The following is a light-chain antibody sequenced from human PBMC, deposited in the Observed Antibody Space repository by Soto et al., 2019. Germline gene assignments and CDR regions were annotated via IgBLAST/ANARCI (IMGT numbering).Light chain of an antibody. CDR3: HQSNSFPIT. CDR2: KAS. CDR1: QSISIW. J-gene: IGKJ5*01. V-gene: IGKV1D-12*01. Sequence: IEMTQSPSSVSASVGDRVTITCRASQSISIWLAWSQQKPGEPPKLLIYKASSLQSGVPSRFSGSGSGTDFTLTINNLQPEDFATYYCHQSNSFPITFGQGTRLEIK.